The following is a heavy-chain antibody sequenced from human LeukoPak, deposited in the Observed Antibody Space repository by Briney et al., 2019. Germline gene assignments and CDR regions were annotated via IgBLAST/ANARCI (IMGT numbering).Heavy chain of an antibody. D-gene: IGHD5-24*01. V-gene: IGHV4-34*01. CDR2: INHSGST. J-gene: IGHJ4*02. CDR3: AGREMATTNLDY. Sequence: QTSETLSLTCAVYGGSFSGYYWSWIRQPPGKGLEWIGEINHSGSTNYNPSLKSRVTISVDRSKNQFSLKLSSVTAADTAVYYCAGREMATTNLDYWGQGTLVTVSS. CDR1: GGSFSGYY.